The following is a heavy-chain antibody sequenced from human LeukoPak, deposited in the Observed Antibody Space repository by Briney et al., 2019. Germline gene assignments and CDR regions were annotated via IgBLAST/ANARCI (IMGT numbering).Heavy chain of an antibody. CDR1: GGSISSSTYY. CDR2: IYYTGTT. Sequence: SETLSLTCTVSGGSISSSTYYWGWIRQPPGKGLEWMGSIYYTGTTYYSPSLKSRVTLFLDKSKNQFSLKLSSVTAADTAVYYCTSTYYYDSSGYQVIYYWGQGTLVTVSS. J-gene: IGHJ4*02. V-gene: IGHV4-39*01. CDR3: TSTYYYDSSGYQVIYY. D-gene: IGHD3-22*01.